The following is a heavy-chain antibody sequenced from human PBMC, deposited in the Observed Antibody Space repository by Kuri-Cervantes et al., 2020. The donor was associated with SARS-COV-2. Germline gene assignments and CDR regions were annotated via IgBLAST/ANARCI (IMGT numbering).Heavy chain of an antibody. CDR2: IIPILGTA. D-gene: IGHD1-26*01. V-gene: IGHV1-69*11. CDR1: GGTFSSYA. Sequence: SVKVSCKASGGTFSSYAISWVRQAPGQGLEWMGRIIPILGTANCAQKFQGRVTLTTDESTSTAYMELSSLTSQDTAVYYCARQGRRGPFFDYWGQGNLVTVSS. CDR3: ARQGRRGPFFDY. J-gene: IGHJ4*02.